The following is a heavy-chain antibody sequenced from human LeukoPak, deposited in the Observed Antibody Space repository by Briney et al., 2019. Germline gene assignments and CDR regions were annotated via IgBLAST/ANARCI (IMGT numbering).Heavy chain of an antibody. Sequence: GGSLRLSCAASGFTFSSYSMNWVRQAPGKGLEWVSYISSSGSTIYYADSVKGRFTISRDNAKNSLYLQMNSLRAEDTAVYYCARDLLITGTTDVDYWGQGTLVTVSS. D-gene: IGHD1-7*01. CDR3: ARDLLITGTTDVDY. CDR1: GFTFSSYS. CDR2: ISSSGSTI. V-gene: IGHV3-48*04. J-gene: IGHJ4*02.